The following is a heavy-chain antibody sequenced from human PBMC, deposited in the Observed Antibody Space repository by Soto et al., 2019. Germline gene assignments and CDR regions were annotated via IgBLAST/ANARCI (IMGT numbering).Heavy chain of an antibody. Sequence: SETLSLTCTVSGGSISSYHWSWIRQPPGKGLEWIGYIYYSGSTNYNPSLKSRVTISVDTSKNQFSLKLSSVTAADTAVYYCASLYCSGWYKDLQYYCAQRSLVTVSS. CDR3: ASLYCSGWYKDLQYY. V-gene: IGHV4-59*01. J-gene: IGHJ4*02. D-gene: IGHD6-19*01. CDR1: GGSISSYH. CDR2: IYYSGST.